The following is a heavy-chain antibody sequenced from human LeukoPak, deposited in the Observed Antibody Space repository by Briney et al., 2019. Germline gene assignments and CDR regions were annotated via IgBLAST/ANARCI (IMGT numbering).Heavy chain of an antibody. CDR3: AAAGYSGYDPPFDY. CDR2: IYYSGST. D-gene: IGHD5-12*01. V-gene: IGHV4-59*01. CDR1: GGSISSYY. Sequence: SETLSLTCTVSGGSISSYYWSWIRQPPGKGLEWIGYIYYSGSTNYNPSLKSRVTISVDTSKSQFSLKLSSVTAADTAVYYCAAAGYSGYDPPFDYWGQGTLVTVSS. J-gene: IGHJ4*02.